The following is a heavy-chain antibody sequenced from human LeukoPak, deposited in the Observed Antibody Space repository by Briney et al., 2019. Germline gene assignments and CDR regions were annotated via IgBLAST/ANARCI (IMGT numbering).Heavy chain of an antibody. J-gene: IGHJ4*02. Sequence: PSETLSLTCAVSGGSISSGGYSWSWIRQPPGKGLEWIGEINHSGSTNYNPSLKSRVTISVDTSKNQFSLKLSSVTAADTAVYYCARGLWDSSGYYYPLDYWGQGTLVTVSS. CDR1: GGSISSGGYS. CDR3: ARGLWDSSGYYYPLDY. D-gene: IGHD3-22*01. V-gene: IGHV4-34*01. CDR2: INHSGST.